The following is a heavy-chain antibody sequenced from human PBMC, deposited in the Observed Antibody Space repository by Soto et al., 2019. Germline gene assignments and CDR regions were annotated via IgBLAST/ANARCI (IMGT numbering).Heavy chain of an antibody. J-gene: IGHJ4*02. V-gene: IGHV1-3*05. Sequence: QVQLVQSGAEEKKPGASVKVSCKASGYTFTSYAMHWVRQAPGKRLEWMGRINAGNGNTKYSQKFQGRVTITRDTSASTAYMELSSLRSQETAVLYCGRSMVLVTALDYWGQGSTVTVSS. CDR2: INAGNGNT. CDR1: GYTFTSYA. D-gene: IGHD2-21*02. CDR3: GRSMVLVTALDY.